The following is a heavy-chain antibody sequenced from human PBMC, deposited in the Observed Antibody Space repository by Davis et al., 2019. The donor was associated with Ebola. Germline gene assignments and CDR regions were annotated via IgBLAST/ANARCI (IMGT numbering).Heavy chain of an antibody. CDR2: IFSNDEK. CDR3: ARIRGELLGYYYYGMDV. D-gene: IGHD1-26*01. J-gene: IGHJ6*02. CDR1: GFSLSNARMG. V-gene: IGHV2-26*01. Sequence: SGPTLVKPTETLTLTCTVSGFSLSNARMGVSWIRQPPGKALEWLAHIFSNDEKSYSTSLKSRLTISKDTSKSQVVLTMTNMDPVDTATYYCARIRGELLGYYYYGMDVWGQGTTVTVSS.